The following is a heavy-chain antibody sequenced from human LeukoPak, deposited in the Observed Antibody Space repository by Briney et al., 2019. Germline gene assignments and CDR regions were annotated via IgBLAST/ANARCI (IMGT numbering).Heavy chain of an antibody. CDR2: ISASGGRT. D-gene: IGHD3-22*01. CDR3: AKNIYYDSSGYPSDWFDP. CDR1: GFTFSTYA. V-gene: IGHV3-23*01. J-gene: IGHJ5*02. Sequence: GGSLRLSCAASGFTFSTYAMTWVRQAPGRGLEWVSVISASGGRTYYTDSVKGRFTISRDDSKNTLYLQMNSLRAEDTAVCYCAKNIYYDSSGYPSDWFDPWGQGTLVTVSS.